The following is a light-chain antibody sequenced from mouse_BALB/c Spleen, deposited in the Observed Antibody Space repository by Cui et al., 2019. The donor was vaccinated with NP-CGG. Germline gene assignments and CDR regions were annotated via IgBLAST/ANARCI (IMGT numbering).Light chain of an antibody. Sequence: QAVVTPESALTTSPGETVTLTCRPSTEAVTTSNYANWVQEKPDHLFTGLIGGTNNRAPGVPARFSGSLIGDKAALTITGAQTEDEAIYFCALWYSNHWVFGGGTKLTVL. CDR3: ALWYSNHWV. CDR1: TEAVTTSNY. CDR2: GTN. J-gene: IGLJ1*01. V-gene: IGLV1*01.